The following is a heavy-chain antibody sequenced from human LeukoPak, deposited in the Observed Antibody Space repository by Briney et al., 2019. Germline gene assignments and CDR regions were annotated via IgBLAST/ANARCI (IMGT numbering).Heavy chain of an antibody. CDR1: GFTLSNYW. D-gene: IGHD5-12*01. CDR3: VRDGGVSGYDLLDY. Sequence: GGSLRLSCTASGFTLSNYWMTGVRQAPGKGLEWVAHINQYGSEEHYMDSAKARVTISRDNAKNSLSLQTNSLRAEDPAVYYCVRDGGVSGYDLLDYWGQGTLVTVSS. V-gene: IGHV3-7*01. J-gene: IGHJ4*02. CDR2: INQYGSEE.